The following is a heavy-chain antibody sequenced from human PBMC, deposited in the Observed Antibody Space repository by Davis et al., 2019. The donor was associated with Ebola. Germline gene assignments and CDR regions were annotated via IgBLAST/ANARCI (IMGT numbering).Heavy chain of an antibody. CDR1: GFTFSNYG. CDR3: AGGKDSSGWYGDDAFDF. J-gene: IGHJ3*01. Sequence: GESLKISCAASGFTFSNYGMHWVRQAPGKGLEWVAALSSDGSTIYYADSVKGRFTISRDNSKNTLYLQVNSLRVEDTAIYYCAGGKDSSGWYGDDAFDFWGQGTMVTVSS. CDR2: LSSDGSTI. D-gene: IGHD6-19*01. V-gene: IGHV3-30*03.